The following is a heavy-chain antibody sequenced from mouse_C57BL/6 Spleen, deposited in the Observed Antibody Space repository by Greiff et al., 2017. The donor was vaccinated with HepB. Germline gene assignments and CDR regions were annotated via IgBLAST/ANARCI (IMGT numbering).Heavy chain of an antibody. Sequence: VQLKQSGPELVKPGASVKISCKASGYSFTGYYMNWVKQSPEKSLEWIGEINPSTGGTTYNQKFKAKATLTVDKSSSTAYMQLKSLTSEDSAVYYCARGSHYYGSSYWYFDVWGTGTTVTVSS. D-gene: IGHD1-1*01. CDR2: INPSTGGT. J-gene: IGHJ1*03. CDR1: GYSFTGYY. V-gene: IGHV1-42*01. CDR3: ARGSHYYGSSYWYFDV.